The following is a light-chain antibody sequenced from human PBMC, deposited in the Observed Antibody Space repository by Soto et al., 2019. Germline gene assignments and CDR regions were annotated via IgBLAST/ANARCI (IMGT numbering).Light chain of an antibody. J-gene: IGLJ1*01. V-gene: IGLV2-8*01. Sequence: ALTQPPSASGSPGQSVTISCTGTSSDVGGYNYVSWYQQHPGKAPKLMIYEVSKRPSGVPDRFSGSKSGNTASLTVSGLQAEDEADYYCSSYAGSNSPYVFGTGTKVTVL. CDR1: SSDVGGYNY. CDR3: SSYAGSNSPYV. CDR2: EVS.